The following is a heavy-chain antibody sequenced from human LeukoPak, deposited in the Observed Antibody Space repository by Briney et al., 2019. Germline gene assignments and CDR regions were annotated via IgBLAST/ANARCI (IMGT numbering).Heavy chain of an antibody. CDR1: GGSISSSSYY. CDR2: IYYSGST. V-gene: IGHV4-39*07. CDR3: ASGYYDFWSGYQPRYFDL. Sequence: SETLSLTCTVSGGSISSSSYYWGWIRQPPGKGLEWIGSIYYSGSTNYNPSLKSRVTISVDTSKNQFSLKLSSVTAADTAVYYCASGYYDFWSGYQPRYFDLWGRGTLVTVSS. J-gene: IGHJ2*01. D-gene: IGHD3-3*01.